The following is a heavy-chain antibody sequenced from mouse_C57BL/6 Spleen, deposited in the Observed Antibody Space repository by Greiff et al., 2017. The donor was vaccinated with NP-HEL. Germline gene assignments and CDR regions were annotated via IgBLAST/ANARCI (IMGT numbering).Heavy chain of an antibody. CDR3: ARPSTVVASYYFDY. V-gene: IGHV5-17*01. CDR2: ISSGSSTI. J-gene: IGHJ2*01. Sequence: DVQLVESGGGLVKPGGSLKLSCAASGFTFSDYGMHWVRQAPEKGLEWVAYISSGSSTIYYADTVKGRFTISRDNAKNTLFLQMTSLRSEDTAMYYCARPSTVVASYYFDYWGQSTTLTVSS. D-gene: IGHD1-1*01. CDR1: GFTFSDYG.